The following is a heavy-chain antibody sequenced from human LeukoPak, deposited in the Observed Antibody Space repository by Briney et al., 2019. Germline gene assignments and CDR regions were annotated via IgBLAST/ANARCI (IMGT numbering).Heavy chain of an antibody. CDR3: ARPYCSGGSCYSGDY. CDR1: GFTFSSYS. CDR2: ISSSSSYI. Sequence: GGSLRLSCAASGFTFSSYSMNWVRQAPGKGLEWVSSISSSSSYIYYADSVKSRFTISRDNAKNSLYLQMNSLRAEDTAVYYCARPYCSGGSCYSGDYWGQGTLVTVSS. V-gene: IGHV3-21*01. J-gene: IGHJ4*02. D-gene: IGHD2-15*01.